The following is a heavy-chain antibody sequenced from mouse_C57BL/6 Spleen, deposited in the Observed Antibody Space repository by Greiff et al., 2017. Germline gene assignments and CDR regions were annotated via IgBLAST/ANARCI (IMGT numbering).Heavy chain of an antibody. CDR3: ARRDGYYDWFAY. V-gene: IGHV3-6*01. D-gene: IGHD2-3*01. CDR1: GYSITSGYY. Sequence: EVKLEESGPGLVKPSQSLSLTCSVTGYSITSGYYWNWIRQFPGNKLEWMGYISYDGSNNYNPSLKNRISITRDTSKNQFFLKLNSVTTEDTATYYCARRDGYYDWFAYWGQGTLVTVSA. J-gene: IGHJ3*01. CDR2: ISYDGSN.